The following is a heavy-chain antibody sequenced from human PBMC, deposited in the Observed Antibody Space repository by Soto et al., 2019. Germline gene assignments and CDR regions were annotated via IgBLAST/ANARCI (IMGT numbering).Heavy chain of an antibody. CDR3: AREPGYSYGYN. Sequence: QVQLVQSGAEVKKPGASVKVSCKASGYTFTSYTMHWVRQAPGQRLEWMGWINAGNGNTKYSQKFQGRVTITRDTSASKAYMELSSLRSEDTAVYYCAREPGYSYGYNGGQGTMVTVSS. J-gene: IGHJ4*02. CDR2: INAGNGNT. D-gene: IGHD5-18*01. CDR1: GYTFTSYT. V-gene: IGHV1-3*01.